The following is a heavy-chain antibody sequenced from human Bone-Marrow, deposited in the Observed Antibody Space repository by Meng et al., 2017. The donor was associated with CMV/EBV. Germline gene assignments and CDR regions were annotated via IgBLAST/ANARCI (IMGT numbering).Heavy chain of an antibody. J-gene: IGHJ4*02. CDR2: IIPILGIA. Sequence: SVKVSCKASGGTFSSYTISWVRQAPGQGLEWMGRIIPILGIANYAQKFQGRVTMTRNTSISTAYMELSSLRSEDTAVYYCAINGAIYYGDPNFDYWGQGTLVTVSS. CDR1: GGTFSSYT. CDR3: AINGAIYYGDPNFDY. D-gene: IGHD4-17*01. V-gene: IGHV1-69*02.